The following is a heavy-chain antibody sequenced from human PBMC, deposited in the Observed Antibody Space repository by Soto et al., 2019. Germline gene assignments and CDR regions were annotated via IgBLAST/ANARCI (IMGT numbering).Heavy chain of an antibody. D-gene: IGHD2-2*01. Sequence: QVQLVESGGGVVQPGRSLRLSCAASRFTFSNYDMHWVRQAPGKGLEWVTVISYDGSNQYYSDSVKGRFTISRDNSKNTLYLQMNSLRPDDTAVYYCAKDSVQLPSYFDYWGQGTLVTVSS. CDR2: ISYDGSNQ. J-gene: IGHJ4*02. V-gene: IGHV3-30*18. CDR3: AKDSVQLPSYFDY. CDR1: RFTFSNYD.